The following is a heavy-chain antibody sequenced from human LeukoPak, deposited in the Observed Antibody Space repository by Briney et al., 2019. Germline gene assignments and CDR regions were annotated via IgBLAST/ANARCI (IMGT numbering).Heavy chain of an antibody. D-gene: IGHD2-2*01. Sequence: SETLSLTCTVSGGSISSSSYYWGWIRQPPGKGLEWIGYIYHSGSTYYNPSLKSRVTISVDRSKNQFSLKLSSVTAADTAVYYCARDRRNIVVVPAALEAYYFDYWGQGTLVTVSS. CDR1: GGSISSSSYY. CDR3: ARDRRNIVVVPAALEAYYFDY. CDR2: IYHSGST. J-gene: IGHJ4*02. V-gene: IGHV4-30-2*01.